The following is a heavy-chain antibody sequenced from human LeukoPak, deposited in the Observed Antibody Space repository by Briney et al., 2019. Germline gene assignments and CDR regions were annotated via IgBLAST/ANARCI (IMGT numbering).Heavy chain of an antibody. D-gene: IGHD3-16*01. V-gene: IGHV3-9*01. CDR1: GFTFDDYA. CDR2: ISWNSGSI. CDR3: AKGRFEVGPFDY. Sequence: GGSLRLSCAASGFTFDDYAMHWVRQAPGKGLEWVSGISWNSGSIGYADSVEGRFTISRDNAKNSLYLQMNSLRAEDTALYYCAKGRFEVGPFDYWGQGTLVTVSS. J-gene: IGHJ4*02.